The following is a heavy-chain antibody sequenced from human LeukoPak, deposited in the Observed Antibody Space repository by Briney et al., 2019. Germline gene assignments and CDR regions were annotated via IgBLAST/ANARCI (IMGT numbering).Heavy chain of an antibody. CDR1: GGSVSSGSYY. V-gene: IGHV4-61*01. CDR3: ASSSSDYYYLPGY. CDR2: LHYSGRI. J-gene: IGHJ4*02. Sequence: PSETLSLTCTVSGGSVSSGSYYWSWTRQPPGKGLEWIGYLHYSGRINSNPSLKSRVTISVDTSKNQFSLKLRSVTAADTAVYYCASSSSDYYYLPGYWGQGALVTVSS. D-gene: IGHD3-22*01.